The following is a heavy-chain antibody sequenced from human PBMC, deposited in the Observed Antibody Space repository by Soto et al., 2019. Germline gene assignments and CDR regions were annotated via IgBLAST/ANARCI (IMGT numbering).Heavy chain of an antibody. D-gene: IGHD4-17*01. CDR2: ISGSGGST. Sequence: EVQLLESGGGLVQPGGSLRLSCAASGFTFSSYAMSWVRQAPGKGLEWVSAISGSGGSTYYADSVKGRFTISRDNSKNSLYLQMIRLRAEETSVCYCANDSLKNVYGGSLDYWGQGTLVTVSS. V-gene: IGHV3-23*01. CDR3: ANDSLKNVYGGSLDY. CDR1: GFTFSSYA. J-gene: IGHJ4*02.